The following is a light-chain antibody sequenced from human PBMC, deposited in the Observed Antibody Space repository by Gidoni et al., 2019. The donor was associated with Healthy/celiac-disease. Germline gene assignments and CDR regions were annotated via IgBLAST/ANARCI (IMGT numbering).Light chain of an antibody. J-gene: IGLJ1*01. CDR1: SSDVGAYNY. Sequence: QSALTQPASVSGSPGQSITISPTGTSSDVGAYNYVSWYQQHPGKAPKLIIYEVSNRPSGVPDRFSGSKSGNTASLTISGLQAEDEADYYCSSYTSSSTYVFGTGTKVTVL. V-gene: IGLV2-14*01. CDR2: EVS. CDR3: SSYTSSSTYV.